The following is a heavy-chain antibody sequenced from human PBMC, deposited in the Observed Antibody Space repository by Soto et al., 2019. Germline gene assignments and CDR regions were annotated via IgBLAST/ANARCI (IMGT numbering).Heavy chain of an antibody. V-gene: IGHV1-46*01. CDR1: GYAFTLYS. D-gene: IGHD1-1*01. CDR3: ARSTGAYAFYI. Sequence: QEQLVQSGAEVKKPGASVKVSCKASGYAFTLYSIHWVRQAPGQGLEWMGMINPTGGSTSYSPKFQGRLTMTKGTSTTTVHMELSSLKSEDTAVFYCARSTGAYAFYIWGQGTMVTVSS. J-gene: IGHJ3*02. CDR2: INPTGGST.